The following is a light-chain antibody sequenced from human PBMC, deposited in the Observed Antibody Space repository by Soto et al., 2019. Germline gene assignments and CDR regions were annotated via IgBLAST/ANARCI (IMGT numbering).Light chain of an antibody. V-gene: IGLV2-14*03. J-gene: IGLJ1*01. CDR1: SSDIGAYDY. CDR2: EVN. Sequence: QSALTQPASLSGSPGQSITISCTGTSSDIGAYDYVSWFQQYPGKVPKLIIYEVNDRPSGVSNRFSASKSGNTASLTISGLQAEDEADYYCSSYTRQSTYVFGTGTKVTVL. CDR3: SSYTRQSTYV.